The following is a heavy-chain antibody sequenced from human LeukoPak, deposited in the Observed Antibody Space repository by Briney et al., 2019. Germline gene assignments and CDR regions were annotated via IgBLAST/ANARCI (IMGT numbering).Heavy chain of an antibody. V-gene: IGHV3-30*18. CDR2: ISYDGSNK. Sequence: GGSLRLSCAASGFTFSSYGTHWVRQAPGKGLEWVAVISYDGSNKYYADSVKGRFTISRDNSKNTLYLQMNSLRAEDTAVYYCAKDRKAAISYYYYYGMDVWGQGTTVTVSS. J-gene: IGHJ6*02. D-gene: IGHD2-2*01. CDR3: AKDRKAAISYYYYYGMDV. CDR1: GFTFSSYG.